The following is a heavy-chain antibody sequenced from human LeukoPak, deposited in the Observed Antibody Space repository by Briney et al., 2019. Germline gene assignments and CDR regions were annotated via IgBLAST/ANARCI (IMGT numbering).Heavy chain of an antibody. Sequence: GGSLRLSCAASGFTFSHFWMSWVRQTPGKGLEWLANIKQEGTETYYVDSVKGRFTISRDNAKSSLYLQMNSLRAEDTAVYYCARGPRGYDSSGGPWGQGTLVTVSS. J-gene: IGHJ5*02. CDR2: IKQEGTET. CDR1: GFTFSHFW. D-gene: IGHD3-22*01. CDR3: ARGPRGYDSSGGP. V-gene: IGHV3-7*01.